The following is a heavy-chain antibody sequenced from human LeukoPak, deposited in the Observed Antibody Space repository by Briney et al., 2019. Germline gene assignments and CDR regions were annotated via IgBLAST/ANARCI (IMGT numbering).Heavy chain of an antibody. Sequence: GGSLRLSCAASGFTFSDYYMSWIRQAPGKGLEGVSYISSSGSTIYYADSVKGRFTISRDNAKNSLYLQMNSLRAEDTAVYYCAREVRSLAFDIWGQGTMVTVSS. CDR1: GFTFSDYY. J-gene: IGHJ3*02. V-gene: IGHV3-11*01. CDR3: AREVRSLAFDI. CDR2: ISSSGSTI.